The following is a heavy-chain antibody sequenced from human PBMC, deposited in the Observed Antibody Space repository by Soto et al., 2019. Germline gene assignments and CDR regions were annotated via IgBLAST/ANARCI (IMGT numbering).Heavy chain of an antibody. V-gene: IGHV1-69*01. D-gene: IGHD2-2*02. CDR3: ARRGYFSSTSCYSHYYYGMDV. CDR2: IIPIFGTA. J-gene: IGHJ6*02. Sequence: QVQLVQSGAEVKKPGSSVKVSCKASGGTFSSYAISWVRQAPGQGLEWMGGIIPIFGTANYAQKFQGRVTITADESTSTAYMELSSLRSEDTAVYYCARRGYFSSTSCYSHYYYGMDVWGQGTTVTVSS. CDR1: GGTFSSYA.